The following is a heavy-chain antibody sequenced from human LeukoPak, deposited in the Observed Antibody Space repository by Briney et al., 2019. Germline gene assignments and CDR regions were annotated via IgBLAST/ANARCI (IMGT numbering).Heavy chain of an antibody. CDR2: ISGSGGST. CDR1: GFTFSSYA. J-gene: IGHJ5*02. V-gene: IGHV3-23*01. D-gene: IGHD1-7*01. CDR3: AKDRRYNWNYGWFDP. Sequence: PGGSLRLSCAASGFTFSSYAMSWVRQAPGKGLEWVSAISGSGGSTYYADSVKGRFTISRDNSKNTLYLQMNSLRAEDTAVYYCAKDRRYNWNYGWFDPWGQGTLVTVSS.